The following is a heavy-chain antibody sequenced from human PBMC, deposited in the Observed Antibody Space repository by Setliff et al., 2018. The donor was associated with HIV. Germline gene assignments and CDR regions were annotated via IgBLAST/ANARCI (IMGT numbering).Heavy chain of an antibody. Sequence: ASVKVSCKASGGTFSSYAISWVRQAPGQGLEWMGGIIPIFGTANYAQKFQGRVTITTDESTSTAYMELSSLRSEDTAVYYCARDTSPDIVATPDAFDIWGQGTMVTVSS. CDR3: ARDTSPDIVATPDAFDI. CDR2: IIPIFGTA. D-gene: IGHD5-12*01. J-gene: IGHJ3*02. V-gene: IGHV1-69*05. CDR1: GGTFSSYA.